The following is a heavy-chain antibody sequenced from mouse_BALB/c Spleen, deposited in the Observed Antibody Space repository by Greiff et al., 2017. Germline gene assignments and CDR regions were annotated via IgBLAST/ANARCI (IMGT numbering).Heavy chain of an antibody. J-gene: IGHJ1*01. D-gene: IGHD1-1*01. CDR2: ISSGGGST. CDR3: ARQAITTVGAWDLEG. Sequence: EVQRVESGGGLVKPGGSLKLSCAASGFAFSSYDMSWVRQTPEKRLEWVAYISSGGGSTYYPDTVKGRFIISRDNAKNTLYLQMSSLKSEDTAMYYWARQAITTVGAWDLEGWGAGTTVTVSS. V-gene: IGHV5-12-1*01. CDR1: GFAFSSYD.